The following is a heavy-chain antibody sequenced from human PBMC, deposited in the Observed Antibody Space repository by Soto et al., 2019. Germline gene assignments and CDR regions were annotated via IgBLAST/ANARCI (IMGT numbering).Heavy chain of an antibody. D-gene: IGHD3-22*01. Sequence: PGGSLRLSCAASGFSFNSYAMDWVRQAPGKGLEWVSATNRDSGFTYYADSVKGRFTVSRDNSKNTLDLQMNSLREEDTAVYYCARSLVESTGYHSRAFDYWGQGTLVTVSS. V-gene: IGHV3-23*01. CDR2: TNRDSGFT. CDR3: ARSLVESTGYHSRAFDY. CDR1: GFSFNSYA. J-gene: IGHJ4*01.